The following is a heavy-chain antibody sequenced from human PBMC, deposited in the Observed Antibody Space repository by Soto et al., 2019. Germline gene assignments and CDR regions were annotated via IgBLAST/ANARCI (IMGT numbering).Heavy chain of an antibody. J-gene: IGHJ5*02. CDR2: INPNSGGT. D-gene: IGHD2-15*01. Sequence: QVQLVQSGAEVKKPGASVKVSCKASGYTFTGYYMHWVRQAPGQGLEWMGWINPNSGGTNYAQKIQGWVTMTRDTSISTDYMELSRLRSDDTAVYYCATSNTIAATPNWFDPWGQGTLVTVSS. V-gene: IGHV1-2*04. CDR3: ATSNTIAATPNWFDP. CDR1: GYTFTGYY.